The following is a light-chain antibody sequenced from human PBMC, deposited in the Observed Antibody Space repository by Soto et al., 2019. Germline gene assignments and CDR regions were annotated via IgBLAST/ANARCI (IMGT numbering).Light chain of an antibody. CDR3: QSYDNSLGGRV. CDR2: GDT. J-gene: IGLJ3*02. V-gene: IGLV1-40*01. CDR1: SSNIGAGLD. Sequence: QSVLTQPPSVSGVPGQRVTISCTGSSSNIGAGLDVHWYQQLPGTAPKLLIYGDTNRPSGVPDRFSGSKSGTSASLAITGLQAEDEADYYCQSYDNSLGGRVFGGGTKLTVL.